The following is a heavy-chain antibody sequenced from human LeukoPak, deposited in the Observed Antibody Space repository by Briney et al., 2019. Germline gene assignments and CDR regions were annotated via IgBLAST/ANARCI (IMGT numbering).Heavy chain of an antibody. CDR2: IYTSGIT. Sequence: SETLSLTCTVSGGSISSYYWSWIRQPAGKGLEWIGRIYTSGITNYDPSLQSRVTMSVDTSKNQFSLKLNSVTAADTAVYYCARGRDWNYLFFDYWGQGTLVTVSS. CDR1: GGSISSYY. V-gene: IGHV4-4*07. D-gene: IGHD1-7*01. J-gene: IGHJ4*02. CDR3: ARGRDWNYLFFDY.